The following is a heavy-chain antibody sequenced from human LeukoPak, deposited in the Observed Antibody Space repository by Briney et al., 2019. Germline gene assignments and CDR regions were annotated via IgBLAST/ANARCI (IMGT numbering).Heavy chain of an antibody. D-gene: IGHD6-13*01. CDR2: ISAYNGNT. J-gene: IGHJ6*03. CDR1: GYTFTSYG. Sequence: ASVKVPCKASGYTFTSYGISWVRQAPGQGLEWMGWISAYNGNTNYAQKLQGRVTMATDTSTSTAYMELRSLRSDDTAVYYCARVVAAAKGGSYYYYYMDVWGKGTTVTVSS. V-gene: IGHV1-18*01. CDR3: ARVVAAAKGGSYYYYYMDV.